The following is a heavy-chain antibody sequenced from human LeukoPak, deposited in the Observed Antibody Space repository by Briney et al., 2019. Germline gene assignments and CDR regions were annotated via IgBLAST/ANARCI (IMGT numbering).Heavy chain of an antibody. CDR3: ARGFGRNCSGGSCYDY. J-gene: IGHJ4*02. CDR1: GYTFTSYA. V-gene: IGHV1-69*04. D-gene: IGHD2-15*01. CDR2: IIPILGIA. Sequence: ASVKVSCKASGYTFTSYAMHWVRQAPGQGLEWMGRIIPILGIANYAQKFQGRVTITADKSTSTAYMELSSLRSEDTAVYYCARGFGRNCSGGSCYDYWGQGTLVTVSS.